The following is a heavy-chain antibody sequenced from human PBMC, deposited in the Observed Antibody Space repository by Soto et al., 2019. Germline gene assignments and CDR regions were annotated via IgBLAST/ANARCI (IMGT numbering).Heavy chain of an antibody. CDR2: IYYSGST. Sequence: QVQLQESGPGLVKPSQTLSLTCTVSGGSISSGDYYWSWIRQPPGKGLEWIGYIYYSGSTYYNPSLKRRFTIIVAXSKTQFSLKLSSVTAADTAVYYCARANTMIVGVDYWGQGTLVTVSS. V-gene: IGHV4-30-4*01. CDR3: ARANTMIVGVDY. CDR1: GGSISSGDYY. D-gene: IGHD3-22*01. J-gene: IGHJ4*02.